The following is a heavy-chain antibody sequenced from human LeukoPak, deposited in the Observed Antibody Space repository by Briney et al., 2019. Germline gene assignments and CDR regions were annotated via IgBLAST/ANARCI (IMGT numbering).Heavy chain of an antibody. D-gene: IGHD3-10*01. CDR2: INPNSGGT. CDR1: GYTFTCYY. J-gene: IGHJ4*02. CDR3: ARDWGQYYYGSGSYYKYYYFDY. V-gene: IGHV1-2*02. Sequence: ASVKVSCKASGYTFTCYYMHWVRQAPGQGLEWMGWINPNSGGTNYAQKFQGRVTMTRDTSISTAYMELSRLRSDDTAVYYCARDWGQYYYGSGSYYKYYYFDYWGQGTLVTVSS.